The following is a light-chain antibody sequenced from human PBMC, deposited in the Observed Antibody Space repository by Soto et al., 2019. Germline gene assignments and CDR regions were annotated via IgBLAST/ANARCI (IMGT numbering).Light chain of an antibody. CDR1: QSVSGT. Sequence: EIVITQTPATLSVSPGERATLSCRASQSVSGTLAWYQQMPGQDPRLLIYGASTRATGIPAGFSGSGSGTESTLTISSQQSEDFAVYYCQQYNNWPPGTFGQGTKVEIE. CDR3: QQYNNWPPGT. CDR2: GAS. V-gene: IGKV3-15*01. J-gene: IGKJ1*01.